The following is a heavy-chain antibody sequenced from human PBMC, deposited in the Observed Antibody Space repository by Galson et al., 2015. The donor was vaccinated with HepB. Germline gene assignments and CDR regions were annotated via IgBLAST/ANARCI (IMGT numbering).Heavy chain of an antibody. V-gene: IGHV3-30*18. J-gene: IGHJ6*02. D-gene: IGHD6-6*01. Sequence: SLRLSCAASGFTFSSYGMHWVRQAPGKGLEWVAVISSDGSNNNYADSVRGRFTISRDNSKNTLYLQMSSLTTEDTAVYYCTKGGGAARPRKYYYGMDVWAQGTTVTVSS. CDR1: GFTFSSYG. CDR2: ISSDGSNN. CDR3: TKGGGAARPRKYYYGMDV.